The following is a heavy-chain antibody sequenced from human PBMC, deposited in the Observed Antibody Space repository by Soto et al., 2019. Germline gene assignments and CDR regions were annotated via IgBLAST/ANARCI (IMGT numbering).Heavy chain of an antibody. CDR3: TTDSHFSTRLVRFDL. J-gene: IGHJ4*01. Sequence: EVQLVESGGGLVEPGGSLRLSCAASGSIFSTAWINWVRQAPGKGLEWVGRIKSKIDGGTTDFAASVKGRFAISRDDSQDTMFLQMNSLKSEDTAVYYCTTDSHFSTRLVRFDLWGRGTLVTVSS. CDR2: IKSKIDGGTT. V-gene: IGHV3-15*07. CDR1: GSIFSTAW. D-gene: IGHD3-3*02.